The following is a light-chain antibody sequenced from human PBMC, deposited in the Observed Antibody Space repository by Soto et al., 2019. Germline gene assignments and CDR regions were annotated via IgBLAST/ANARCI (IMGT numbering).Light chain of an antibody. CDR3: QQYNILST. CDR2: DAS. CDR1: QSISSY. J-gene: IGKJ1*01. Sequence: DIQMTQSASSLSASVGDRFTITFRASQSISSYLNWYQQKPGKAPELLIFDASNLKSGVSSRFSGSGSGTEFTLTISSLHPDDFATYYCQQYNILSTFGQGTKVDIK. V-gene: IGKV1-39*01.